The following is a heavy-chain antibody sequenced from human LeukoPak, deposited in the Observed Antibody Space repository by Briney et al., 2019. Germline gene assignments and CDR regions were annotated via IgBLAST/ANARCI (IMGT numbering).Heavy chain of an antibody. V-gene: IGHV1-2*02. CDR1: GYTFTGYY. CDR2: VTPNSGGT. J-gene: IGHJ4*02. D-gene: IGHD3-9*01. Sequence: RASVKVSCKASGYTFTGYYMYWVRLAPAPGLEWMGLVTPNSGGTNYAQQPLGRVTMTRDTSISTAYMELSRLRSDDAAVYYCSRDGGYFDWFSLYYFDYWGQGTLVTVSS. CDR3: SRDGGYFDWFSLYYFDY.